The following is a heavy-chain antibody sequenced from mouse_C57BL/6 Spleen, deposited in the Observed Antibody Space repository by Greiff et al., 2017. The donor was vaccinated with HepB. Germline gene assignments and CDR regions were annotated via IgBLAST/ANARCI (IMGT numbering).Heavy chain of an antibody. CDR3: ARTHYGYYAMDY. Sequence: VQLQQPGAELVRPGTSVKLSCKASGYTFTSYWMHWVKQRPGQGLEWIGVIDPSDSYTNYNQKFKGKATLTVDTSSSTAYMQLSSLTSEDSAVYYCARTHYGYYAMDYWGQGTSVTVSS. CDR1: GYTFTSYW. CDR2: IDPSDSYT. J-gene: IGHJ4*01. V-gene: IGHV1-59*01. D-gene: IGHD1-1*01.